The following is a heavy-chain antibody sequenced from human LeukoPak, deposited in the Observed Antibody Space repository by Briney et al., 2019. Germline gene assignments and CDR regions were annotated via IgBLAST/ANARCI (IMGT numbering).Heavy chain of an antibody. D-gene: IGHD4-23*01. CDR2: ISGSGGST. CDR3: AKDRVYGGTPEWFDP. Sequence: QPGGSLRLSCAASGFTFSSYGMSWVRQAPGKGLEWVSAISGSGGSTYYADSVKGRFTISRDNSKNTLYLQMNSLRAEDTAVYYCAKDRVYGGTPEWFDPWGQGTLVTVSS. CDR1: GFTFSSYG. V-gene: IGHV3-23*01. J-gene: IGHJ5*02.